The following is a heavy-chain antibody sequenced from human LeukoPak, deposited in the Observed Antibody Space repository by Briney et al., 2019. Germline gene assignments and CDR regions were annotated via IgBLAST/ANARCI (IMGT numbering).Heavy chain of an antibody. Sequence: ASVKVSCKASGGTFSSYTISWVRQAPRQGLEWMGRIIPILGIANYAQKFQGRVTITADKSTSTAYMELSSLRSEDTAVYYCARALYDSCGYVYDYFDYWGQGTLVTVSS. J-gene: IGHJ4*02. V-gene: IGHV1-69*02. CDR1: GGTFSSYT. CDR2: IIPILGIA. D-gene: IGHD3-22*01. CDR3: ARALYDSCGYVYDYFDY.